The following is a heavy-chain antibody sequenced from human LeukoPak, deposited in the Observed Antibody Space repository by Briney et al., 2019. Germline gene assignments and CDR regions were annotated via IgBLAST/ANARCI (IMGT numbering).Heavy chain of an antibody. CDR3: ARDWAHFGY. D-gene: IGHD3-10*01. V-gene: IGHV3-7*01. Sequence: GGSLRLSCAASGFTFSDYWMSWVRQAPGKGLEWVANMNQDGSEKYYVDSVKGRFTISRDNAKNSLSLQMNSLRAEDTAVYYCARDWAHFGYWGQGTLVTVS. CDR2: MNQDGSEK. CDR1: GFTFSDYW. J-gene: IGHJ4*02.